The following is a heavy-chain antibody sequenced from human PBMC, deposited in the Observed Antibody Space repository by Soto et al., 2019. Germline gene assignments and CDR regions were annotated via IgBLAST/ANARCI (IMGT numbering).Heavy chain of an antibody. J-gene: IGHJ6*02. D-gene: IGHD4-17*01. CDR1: GGSISSGDYC. CDR2: IYYSGST. Sequence: SETRSLTCTVSGGSISSGDYCWSWIRQPPGKGLEWIGYIYYSGSTYYNPSLKSRVTISVDTSKNQFSLKLSSVTAADTAVYYCAREYYGDSPPIDYYYYGMDVWGQGTTVTVSS. V-gene: IGHV4-30-4*01. CDR3: AREYYGDSPPIDYYYYGMDV.